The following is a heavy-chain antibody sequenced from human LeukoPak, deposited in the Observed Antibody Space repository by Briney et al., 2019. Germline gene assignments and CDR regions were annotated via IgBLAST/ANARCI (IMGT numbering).Heavy chain of an antibody. V-gene: IGHV4-34*01. CDR2: INHSGST. CDR1: GGSFSGYY. CDR3: ARESPADKGGFDY. Sequence: KSSETLSLTCAVYGGSFSGYYWSWIRQPPGKGLEWIGEINHSGSTNYNPSLKSRVTISVDTSRNQFSLKLSSVTAADTAVYYCARESPADKGGFDYWGQGTLVTVSS. J-gene: IGHJ4*02. D-gene: IGHD1-26*01.